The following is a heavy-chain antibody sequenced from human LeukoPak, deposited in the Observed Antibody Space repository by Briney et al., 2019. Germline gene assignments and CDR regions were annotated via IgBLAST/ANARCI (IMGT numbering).Heavy chain of an antibody. V-gene: IGHV5-51*01. CDR1: GYTFTTYW. J-gene: IGHJ4*02. D-gene: IGHD6-13*01. Sequence: GESLKISCRVSGYTFTTYWIAWVRQMPGKGLEWLGIIYPGDSDTRYSPSFQGQVTLSADKSISTAYLQWSSLKASDTAVYYCASAEYISSWRTLYWGQGTLVTVSS. CDR2: IYPGDSDT. CDR3: ASAEYISSWRTLY.